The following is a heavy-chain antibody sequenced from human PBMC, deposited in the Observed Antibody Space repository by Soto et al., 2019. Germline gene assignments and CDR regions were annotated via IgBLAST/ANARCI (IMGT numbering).Heavy chain of an antibody. CDR2: VNPSAGST. CDR3: AREGITGNKSYFDY. V-gene: IGHV1-46*01. D-gene: IGHD1-20*01. Sequence: ASVKVSCKASGYTFTSYYMHWVRQAPGQGLEWMGIVNPSAGSTSYAQKFQGRVTMTRDTSTSTVYMELSSLKSEDTAVYYCAREGITGNKSYFDYWGQGTLVTVSS. CDR1: GYTFTSYY. J-gene: IGHJ4*02.